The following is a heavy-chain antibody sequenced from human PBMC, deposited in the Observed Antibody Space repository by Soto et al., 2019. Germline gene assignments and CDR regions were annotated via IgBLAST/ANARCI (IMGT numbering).Heavy chain of an antibody. Sequence: GGSLRLSCAVSGFTFRSSPMSWVRRAPGKGLEWVSAISGSGGSTYYADSVKGRFTISRDNSKNTLYLQMNSLRAEDTAVYYCAKDLGSGSAITGIFDYWGQGTLVTVSS. CDR3: AKDLGSGSAITGIFDY. CDR2: ISGSGGST. J-gene: IGHJ4*02. V-gene: IGHV3-23*01. D-gene: IGHD3-10*01. CDR1: GFTFRSSP.